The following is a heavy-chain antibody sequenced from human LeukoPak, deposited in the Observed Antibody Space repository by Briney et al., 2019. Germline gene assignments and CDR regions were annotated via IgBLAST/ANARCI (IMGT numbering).Heavy chain of an antibody. CDR3: AKAQSGSSGWYFDY. Sequence: PGGSLRLSCAASGFTFSSYGMHWVRQAPGKGLEWVAFIRHDGSNKYYADSEKGRFTISRDNSKNTLYLQMDSLRAEDTAVYYCAKAQSGSSGWYFDYWGQGTLVTVSS. J-gene: IGHJ4*02. V-gene: IGHV3-30*02. CDR2: IRHDGSNK. D-gene: IGHD6-19*01. CDR1: GFTFSSYG.